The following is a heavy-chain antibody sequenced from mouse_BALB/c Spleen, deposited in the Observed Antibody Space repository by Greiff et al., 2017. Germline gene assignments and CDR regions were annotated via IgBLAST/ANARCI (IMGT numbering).Heavy chain of an antibody. CDR1: GFTFTDYY. J-gene: IGHJ3*01. Sequence: EVQVVESGGGLVQPGGSLRLSCATSGFTFTDYYMSWVRQPPGKALEWLGFIRTKANGYTTEYSASVKGRFTISRDNSQSILYLQMNTLRAEDSATYYCARGGTMIRFAYWGQGTLVTVSA. CDR2: IRTKANGYTT. V-gene: IGHV7-3*02. CDR3: ARGGTMIRFAY. D-gene: IGHD2-4*01.